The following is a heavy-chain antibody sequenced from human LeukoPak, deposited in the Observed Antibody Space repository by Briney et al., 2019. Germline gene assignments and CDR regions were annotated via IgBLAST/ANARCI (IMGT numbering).Heavy chain of an antibody. D-gene: IGHD1-26*01. V-gene: IGHV4-30-4*01. CDR1: GGSISSGDYY. CDR3: ASLLDSGSYHYYFDY. CDR2: IYYSGST. Sequence: PSQTLSLTCTVSGGSISSGDYYWSWIRQPPGKGLEWIEYIYYSGSTYYNPSLKSRVTISVDTSKNQFSLKLSSVTAADTAVYYCASLLDSGSYHYYFDYWGQGTLVTVSS. J-gene: IGHJ4*02.